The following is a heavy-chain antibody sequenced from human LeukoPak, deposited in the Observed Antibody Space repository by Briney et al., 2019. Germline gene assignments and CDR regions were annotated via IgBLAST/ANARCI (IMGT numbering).Heavy chain of an antibody. CDR3: ARGLQLWYPGDAFDI. CDR1: GFTFDDDT. V-gene: IGHV3-43*01. D-gene: IGHD5-18*01. CDR2: ITWKSHRT. J-gene: IGHJ3*02. Sequence: GGSLRLSCAASGFTFDDDTMHWVRQTPGRGLEWVSFITWKSHRTHYADSVKGRFTVSRDNSKDSLYLQMNSLRTEDTAVYYCARGLQLWYPGDAFDIWGQGTMVTVSS.